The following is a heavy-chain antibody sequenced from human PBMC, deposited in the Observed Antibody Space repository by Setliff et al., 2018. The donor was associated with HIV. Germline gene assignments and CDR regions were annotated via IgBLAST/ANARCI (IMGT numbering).Heavy chain of an antibody. Sequence: ASVKVSCKASGYVFSNYGISWVRQAPGQGLEWMGWISVHNGNTKSAQNIQGRVTMTTDASTTTAYMELRSLRSDDTAIYYCARGAGNPHWYYDTWSGPSSGYFQHWGQGTLVTVSS. CDR1: GYVFSNYG. CDR3: ARGAGNPHWYYDTWSGPSSGYFQH. D-gene: IGHD3-3*01. CDR2: ISVHNGNT. V-gene: IGHV1-18*01. J-gene: IGHJ1*01.